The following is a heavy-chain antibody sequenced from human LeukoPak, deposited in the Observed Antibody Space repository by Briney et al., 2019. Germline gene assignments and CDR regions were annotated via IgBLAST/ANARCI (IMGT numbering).Heavy chain of an antibody. J-gene: IGHJ5*02. CDR1: GGSFSGYY. CDR2: INHSGST. CDR3: ARGGPPMVRGAPTSNWFDP. Sequence: SETLSLTCAVYGGSFSGYYWSWIRQPPGKGLEWIGEINHSGSTNYNPSLKSRVTISVDTSKNQFSLKLSPVTAADTAVYYCARGGPPMVRGAPTSNWFDPWGQGTLVTVSS. D-gene: IGHD3-10*01. V-gene: IGHV4-34*01.